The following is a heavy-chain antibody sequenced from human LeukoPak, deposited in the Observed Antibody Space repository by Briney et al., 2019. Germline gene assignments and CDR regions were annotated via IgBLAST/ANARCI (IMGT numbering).Heavy chain of an antibody. J-gene: IGHJ4*02. Sequence: GGSLRLSCAASGFTFSSYAMHWVRQAPGQGLEWVAVISYDGSNKYYADSVKGRFTIARDNSKNTLDLQMNSLRAEDTAVYYCARDGKPRWFGESQYYFDYWGQGTLVTVSS. CDR2: ISYDGSNK. D-gene: IGHD3-10*01. CDR3: ARDGKPRWFGESQYYFDY. CDR1: GFTFSSYA. V-gene: IGHV3-30*04.